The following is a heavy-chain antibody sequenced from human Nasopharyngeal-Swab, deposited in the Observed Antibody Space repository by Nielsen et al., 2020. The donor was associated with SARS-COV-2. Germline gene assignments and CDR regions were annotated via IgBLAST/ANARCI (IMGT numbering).Heavy chain of an antibody. Sequence: GGSLRLSCAASGFTFSSYEMNWVRQAPGKGLEWVSYISSSGSTIYYADSVKGRFTISRDNAKNSLYLQMNSLRAEDTAVYYCARDSPRRGKNDYWGQGTRVTVSS. CDR1: GFTFSSYE. CDR3: ARDSPRRGKNDY. J-gene: IGHJ4*02. V-gene: IGHV3-48*03. D-gene: IGHD5-24*01. CDR2: ISSSGSTI.